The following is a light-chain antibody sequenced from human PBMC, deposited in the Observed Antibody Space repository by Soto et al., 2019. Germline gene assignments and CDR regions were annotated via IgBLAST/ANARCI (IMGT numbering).Light chain of an antibody. CDR1: QTISSH. V-gene: IGKV1-39*01. CDR2: AAS. J-gene: IGKJ1*01. Sequence: DIQMTQSPSSLSASVGDRVTITCRASQTISSHLSWYQQKPGKAPKLLIYAASSLQSGVPSRFSGSGSGTDFTLTISSLQPEEFATYYCQQSYSTSWTVGQGTKVDIK. CDR3: QQSYSTSWT.